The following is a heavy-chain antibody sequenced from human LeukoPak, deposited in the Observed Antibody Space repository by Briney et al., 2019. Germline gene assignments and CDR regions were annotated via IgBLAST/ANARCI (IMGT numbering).Heavy chain of an antibody. CDR2: IYYSGDT. CDR1: GGSISSSSYH. J-gene: IGHJ4*02. V-gene: IGHV4-39*01. D-gene: IGHD3-10*01. Sequence: SETLSLTCSVSGGSISSSSYHWDWIRQSPGKGLEWIGDIYYSGDTHYKPSLKSRLTMSVDTSKNQFSLRLSSVTAADTAVYYCARTISIRSDTWGDIKYFDYWGQGTLVTVSS. CDR3: ARTISIRSDTWGDIKYFDY.